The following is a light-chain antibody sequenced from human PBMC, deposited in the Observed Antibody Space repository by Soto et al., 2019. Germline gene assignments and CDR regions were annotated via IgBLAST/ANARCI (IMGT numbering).Light chain of an antibody. CDR2: EVS. CDR3: SSSTSSSIEYV. J-gene: IGLJ1*01. CDR1: SSDVGGYNY. Sequence: QSALTQPASVSGSPGQSITISCTGTSSDVGGYNYVSWYQQHPGKAPKLMIYEVSNRPSGVSNRFSGSKSGNTASLTISGLQAEDEADYYCSSSTSSSIEYVFGTGTKLTV. V-gene: IGLV2-14*01.